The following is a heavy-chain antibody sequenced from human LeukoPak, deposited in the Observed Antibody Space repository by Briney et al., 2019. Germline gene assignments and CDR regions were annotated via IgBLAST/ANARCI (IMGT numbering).Heavy chain of an antibody. Sequence: GGALRLSCTASGFSFSSPGMNWVRQSPGKGLEWVSSINGESTFKVYADSVKGRFTISRDNAKNSLYLQMDSLRAEDTAVYYCAKYQTGTWTSYDSSDIWGQGTLVTVSS. CDR2: INGESTFK. J-gene: IGHJ3*02. D-gene: IGHD1-7*01. V-gene: IGHV3-21*01. CDR3: AKYQTGTWTSYDSSDI. CDR1: GFSFSSPG.